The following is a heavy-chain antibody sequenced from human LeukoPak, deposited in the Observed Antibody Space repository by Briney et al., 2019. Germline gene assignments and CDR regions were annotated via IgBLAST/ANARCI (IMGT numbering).Heavy chain of an antibody. CDR3: VKGTVVLTGPLDY. V-gene: IGHV3-43*01. Sequence: GGSLRLSCAASGFTFDAYTMHWVRLTPGKGLEWVSLISWDGRSTSYADSVKGRFTISRDNSKNSLYLQMNSLRTEDTALYYCVKGTVVLTGPLDYWGQGTLVTVSS. J-gene: IGHJ4*02. CDR1: GFTFDAYT. CDR2: ISWDGRST. D-gene: IGHD2-15*01.